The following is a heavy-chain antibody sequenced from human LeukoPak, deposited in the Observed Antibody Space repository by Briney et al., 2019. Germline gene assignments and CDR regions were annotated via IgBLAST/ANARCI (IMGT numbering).Heavy chain of an antibody. J-gene: IGHJ4*02. CDR2: VSRGGSSI. D-gene: IGHD5-24*01. CDR1: GFTFSTYW. V-gene: IGHV3-48*04. CDR3: ARDRGMATLNS. Sequence: GGSLRLSCAASGFTFSTYWMNWVRQAPGKGLEWVSYVSRGGSSIYYADSVKGRFTISRDNAKNSLYLQMNSLRAEDTAIYYCARDRGMATLNSWGQGTLVTVSS.